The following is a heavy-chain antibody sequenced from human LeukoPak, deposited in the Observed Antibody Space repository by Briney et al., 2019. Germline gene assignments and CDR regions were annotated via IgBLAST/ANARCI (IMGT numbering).Heavy chain of an antibody. D-gene: IGHD6-19*01. V-gene: IGHV3-30-3*01. CDR3: ARGGEWLDPERIPVDY. CDR2: ISYDGNNK. J-gene: IGHJ4*02. CDR1: GFTFSSYA. Sequence: GGSLRLSCAASGFTFSSYAIHWVRQAPGKGLEWVAIISYDGNNKYYADSVKGRFTISRDNSKNTLHLQMNSLRAEDTVVYYCARGGEWLDPERIPVDYWGQGTLVTVSS.